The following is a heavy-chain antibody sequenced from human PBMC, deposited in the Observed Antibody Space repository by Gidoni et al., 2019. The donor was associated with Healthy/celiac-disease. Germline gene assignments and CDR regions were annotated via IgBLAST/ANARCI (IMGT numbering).Heavy chain of an antibody. Sequence: VQLVQTGAEVKKPWSSVKVSCTESGGTFSSYAIRWVRQAPGQGLEWMGGIIPIFGTANYAQKFQGRVTITADESTSTAYMELSSLRSEDTAVYYCARDIVVVVAATYYYYGMDVWGQGPTVTVSS. V-gene: IGHV1-69*01. CDR2: IIPIFGTA. J-gene: IGHJ6*02. CDR1: GGTFSSYA. D-gene: IGHD2-15*01. CDR3: ARDIVVVVAATYYYYGMDV.